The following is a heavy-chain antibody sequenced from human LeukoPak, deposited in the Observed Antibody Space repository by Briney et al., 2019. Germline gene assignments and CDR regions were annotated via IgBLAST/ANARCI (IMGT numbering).Heavy chain of an antibody. V-gene: IGHV3-23*01. CDR1: GFTFSSYA. J-gene: IGHJ4*02. CDR2: ISGTGDKT. Sequence: GGSLRLSCAASGFTFSSYAMSWVRQAPGKGLEWVSVISGTGDKTYYADSVRGRFTISRDNPKNTVYLQMNSLRAEDTAVYYCARGYGSLSTWGQGTLVTVSS. D-gene: IGHD6-13*01. CDR3: ARGYGSLST.